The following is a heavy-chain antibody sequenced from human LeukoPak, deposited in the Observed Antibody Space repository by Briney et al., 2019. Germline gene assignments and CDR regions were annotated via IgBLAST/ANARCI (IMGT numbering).Heavy chain of an antibody. CDR1: GYTFTGYY. CDR3: ARDGAPQVLEWSHYYGMDV. Sequence: GASVKVSCKASGYTFTGYYMHWVRQAPGQGLEWMGWINPNSGGTNYAQKFQGRVTMTRDTSISTAYMELSRLRSDDTAVYYCARDGAPQVLEWSHYYGMDVWGQGTTVTVSS. D-gene: IGHD3-3*01. V-gene: IGHV1-2*02. CDR2: INPNSGGT. J-gene: IGHJ6*02.